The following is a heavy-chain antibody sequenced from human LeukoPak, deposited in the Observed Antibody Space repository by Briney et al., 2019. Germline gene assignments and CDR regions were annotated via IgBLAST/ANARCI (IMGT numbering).Heavy chain of an antibody. J-gene: IGHJ3*02. CDR2: ISYSGST. V-gene: IGHV4-59*08. CDR3: ARQGYDILTGYIDAFDI. CDR1: GGPISSYY. Sequence: SETLSLTCTVSGGPISSYYWSWIRQPPGKGLEWIGYISYSGSTNYNPSLKSRVTISIDTSKNQFSLKLRSVTAADTAIYYCARQGYDILTGYIDAFDIWGQGTMVTVSS. D-gene: IGHD3-9*01.